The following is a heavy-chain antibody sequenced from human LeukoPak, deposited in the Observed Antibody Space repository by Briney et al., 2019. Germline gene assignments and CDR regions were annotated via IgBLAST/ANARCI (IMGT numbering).Heavy chain of an antibody. CDR3: ARVYSFPGASNVASYFDY. V-gene: IGHV3-30*02. J-gene: IGHJ4*02. CDR1: GFTFSSYG. CDR2: IRYDGSNK. D-gene: IGHD2-15*01. Sequence: QPGGSLRLSCAASGFTFSSYGMHWVRQAPGKGLEWVAFIRYDGSNKYYADSVKGRFTISRDNSKNTLYLQMNSLRAEDTAVYYCARVYSFPGASNVASYFDYWGQGTLVTVSS.